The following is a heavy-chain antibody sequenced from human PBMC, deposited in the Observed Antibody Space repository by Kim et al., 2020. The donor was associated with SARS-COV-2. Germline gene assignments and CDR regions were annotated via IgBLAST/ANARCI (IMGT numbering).Heavy chain of an antibody. D-gene: IGHD4-17*01. CDR2: IGTAGDP. Sequence: GGSLRLSCAASGFTFGSYDMHWVRQCTGKGLEWVSVIGTAGDPDYLGSVKGRFTISRENAKNSLYLQMNNLRAGDTAVYYCVRGGYGGHKHYFGMDVWGQGTTVTVS. J-gene: IGHJ6*02. CDR3: VRGGYGGHKHYFGMDV. CDR1: GFTFGSYD. V-gene: IGHV3-13*05.